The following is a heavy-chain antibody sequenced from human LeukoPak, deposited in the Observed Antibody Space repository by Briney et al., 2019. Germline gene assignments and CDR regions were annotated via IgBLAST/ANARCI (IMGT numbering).Heavy chain of an antibody. CDR1: GFTFGSYG. V-gene: IGHV3-23*01. CDR3: AKVATVGPGRYFDY. D-gene: IGHD5-12*01. J-gene: IGHJ4*02. Sequence: PGGSLRLSCAASGFTFGSYGMSWVRPAPGKGLEWVSVILGSGGFTYYADSVKGRFTISRDSSRSTLFLEMNSLRDEDTALYYCAKVATVGPGRYFDYWGQGTLVTVSS. CDR2: ILGSGGFT.